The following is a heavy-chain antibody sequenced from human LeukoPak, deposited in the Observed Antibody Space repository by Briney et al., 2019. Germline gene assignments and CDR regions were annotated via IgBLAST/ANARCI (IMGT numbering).Heavy chain of an antibody. J-gene: IGHJ5*02. CDR1: GFSLSIYD. Sequence: GGSLRLSCAASGFSLSIYDMVWVRQAPGKGLEWIASTGLSSSYIGYADSVKGRFTISRDNGENSVYLQMNSLRAEDTAVYFCAQERSYCSGATCSLDLWGQGTLVTVSS. CDR3: AQERSYCSGATCSLDL. CDR2: TGLSSSYI. D-gene: IGHD2-15*01. V-gene: IGHV3-21*01.